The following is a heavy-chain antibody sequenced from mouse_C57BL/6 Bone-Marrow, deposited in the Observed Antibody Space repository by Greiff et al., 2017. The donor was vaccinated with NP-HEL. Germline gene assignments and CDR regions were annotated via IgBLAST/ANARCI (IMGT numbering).Heavy chain of an antibody. Sequence: QVQLQQSGAELARPGASVKLSCKASGYTFTSYGISWVKQRTGQGLEWIGEIYPRSGNTDYNETFKGKATLTADKSYSTAYMKHRSLTSEDSAVYVCAREYYGSRRAPYAMDDWGQGTSVTVSS. CDR1: GYTFTSYG. J-gene: IGHJ4*01. D-gene: IGHD1-1*01. V-gene: IGHV1-81*01. CDR3: AREYYGSRRAPYAMDD. CDR2: IYPRSGNT.